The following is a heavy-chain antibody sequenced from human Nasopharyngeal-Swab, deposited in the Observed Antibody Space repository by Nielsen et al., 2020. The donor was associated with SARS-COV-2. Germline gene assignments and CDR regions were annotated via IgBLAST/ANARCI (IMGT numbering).Heavy chain of an antibody. D-gene: IGHD2-8*01. Sequence: GESLKISCAASGFIITSNYMNWVRQAQGKGLEWVSVIYSGGNAYYADSVKGRFTISRDTSKNMLYLQMDSVRADDTAVYYCARDTGFCTRGSCGPFDSWGQGTLVSVSS. J-gene: IGHJ4*02. CDR1: GFIITSNY. CDR3: ARDTGFCTRGSCGPFDS. V-gene: IGHV3-53*01. CDR2: IYSGGNA.